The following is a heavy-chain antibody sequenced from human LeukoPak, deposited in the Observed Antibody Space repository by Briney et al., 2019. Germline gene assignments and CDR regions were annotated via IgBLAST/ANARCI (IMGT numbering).Heavy chain of an antibody. V-gene: IGHV1-46*01. CDR2: INPSGGST. D-gene: IGHD3-22*01. Sequence: ASVKVSCKASGYTFTSYYMHWVRQAPGQGLEWMGIINPSGGSTSYAQKFQGRVTMTRDMSTSTAYMELRSLRSDDTAVYYCARDRFRNYYDSSGTFDYWGQGTLVTVSS. CDR3: ARDRFRNYYDSSGTFDY. CDR1: GYTFTSYY. J-gene: IGHJ4*02.